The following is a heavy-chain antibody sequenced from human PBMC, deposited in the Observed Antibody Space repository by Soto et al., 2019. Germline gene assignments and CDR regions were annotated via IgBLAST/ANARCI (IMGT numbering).Heavy chain of an antibody. V-gene: IGHV3-74*01. CDR2: INSDGSST. CDR3: ARDPGVWGSYLTNGFDP. Sequence: EVQLVESGGGLVQPGGSLRLSCAASGFTFSSYWMHWVRQAPGKGLVWVSRINSDGSSTSYADSVKGRFTISRDNAKNTLYLQMNSLRAEDTAVYYCARDPGVWGSYLTNGFDPWGQGTLVTVSS. J-gene: IGHJ5*02. CDR1: GFTFSSYW. D-gene: IGHD3-16*02.